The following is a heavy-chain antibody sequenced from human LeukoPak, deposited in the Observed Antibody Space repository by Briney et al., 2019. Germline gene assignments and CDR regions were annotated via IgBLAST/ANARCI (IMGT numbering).Heavy chain of an antibody. CDR1: GDSISSSSYS. CDR3: ARHAIEGAQDFDY. V-gene: IGHV4-39*01. D-gene: IGHD2-2*01. CDR2: IYKSGST. J-gene: IGHJ4*02. Sequence: PSETLSLTCTVSGDSISSSSYSWGWIRQPPGKGLEWIATIYKSGSTYYKPPLKSRLTISVDTSKNQFSLKLTSVTAADTAVYYCARHAIEGAQDFDYWGQGTLVTVSS.